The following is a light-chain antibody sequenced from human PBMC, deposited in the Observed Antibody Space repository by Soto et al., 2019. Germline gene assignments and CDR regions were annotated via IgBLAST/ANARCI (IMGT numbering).Light chain of an antibody. Sequence: AIRMTQSPSSLSASTGDRVTITCGASQGISSYLAWYQQKPGKAPKLLIYAASTLQSGVPSRFSGSGSGTDFTLTISCLQSEDFATYYCQLYYSYPRTFGQVTKV. CDR1: QGISSY. CDR2: AAS. J-gene: IGKJ1*01. CDR3: QLYYSYPRT. V-gene: IGKV1-8*01.